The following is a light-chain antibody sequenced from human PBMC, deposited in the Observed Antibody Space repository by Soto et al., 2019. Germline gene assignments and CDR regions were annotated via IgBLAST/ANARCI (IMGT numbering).Light chain of an antibody. CDR2: GAS. CDR3: QQYNNWPWT. CDR1: QSVSRN. Sequence: EIVMTQSPATLSVSPGERATLSCRASQSVSRNLAWYQQKPGQAPRLLIYGASTRATGIPARFSVSGSGTEFTLTISSLQSEDFAVYYCQQYNNWPWTFCQGTKVEIQ. V-gene: IGKV3-15*01. J-gene: IGKJ1*01.